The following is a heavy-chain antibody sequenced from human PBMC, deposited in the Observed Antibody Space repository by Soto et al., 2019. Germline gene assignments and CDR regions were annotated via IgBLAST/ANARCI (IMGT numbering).Heavy chain of an antibody. D-gene: IGHD5-12*01. Sequence: QVLLVQSGAEVKKPGSSVKVSCKASGGAFSRYAISWVRQAPGQGLEWVGGIFPMYGTPVYAQKLQGRVTLTADEATTTAYMGLSGLRYEDTVFSYCARGYEFQILEFAAVDIWGQGTMVTVSS. J-gene: IGHJ3*02. CDR3: ARGYEFQILEFAAVDI. CDR1: GGAFSRYA. CDR2: IFPMYGTP. V-gene: IGHV1-69*01.